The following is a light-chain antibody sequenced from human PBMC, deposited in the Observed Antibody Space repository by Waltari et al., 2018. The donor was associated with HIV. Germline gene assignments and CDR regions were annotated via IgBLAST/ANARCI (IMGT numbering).Light chain of an antibody. V-gene: IGKV1-39*01. CDR3: QQSYSSPLT. CDR2: DAS. J-gene: IGKJ3*01. Sequence: DIQMTQSPSPLSASVGDSVSITCRASQTVTNKVNWYQQKPGKAPQVLIYDASTLQSGVPSSFRGGGSGTDFTLTITSLQPDDFATYFCQQSYSSPLTFGPGTKVDIK. CDR1: QTVTNK.